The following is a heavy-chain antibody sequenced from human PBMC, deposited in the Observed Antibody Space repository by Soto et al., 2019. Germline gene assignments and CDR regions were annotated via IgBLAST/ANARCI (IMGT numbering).Heavy chain of an antibody. CDR1: GFTFSSYA. D-gene: IGHD1-1*01. CDR3: ARDRLRYNWNDFPYYYYGMDG. V-gene: IGHV3-30-3*01. CDR2: ISYDGSNK. Sequence: QVQLVESGGGVVQPGRSLRLSCAASGFTFSSYAMHWVRQAPGKWLEWVAVISYDGSNKYYADSVKGRFTISRDNSKNTLYLQMNSLRAEDTAVYYCARDRLRYNWNDFPYYYYGMDGWGQGTTVTVSS. J-gene: IGHJ6*02.